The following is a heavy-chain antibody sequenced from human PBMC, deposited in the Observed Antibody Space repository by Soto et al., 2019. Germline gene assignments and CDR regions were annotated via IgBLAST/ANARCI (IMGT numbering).Heavy chain of an antibody. Sequence: PGGSLRLSCAASEFTFDKYYMTWVRQAPGKGPEWVANIKPDGSEQYYADSVKGRFTISRDNANNSLYLQMNSLRAEDTAVYFCARGNWNYYYGFDVWGQGTTVTVSS. CDR2: IKPDGSEQ. V-gene: IGHV3-7*01. D-gene: IGHD1-20*01. J-gene: IGHJ6*02. CDR1: EFTFDKYY. CDR3: ARGNWNYYYGFDV.